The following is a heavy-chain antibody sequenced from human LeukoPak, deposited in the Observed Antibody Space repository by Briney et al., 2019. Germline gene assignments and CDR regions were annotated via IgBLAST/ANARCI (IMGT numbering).Heavy chain of an antibody. V-gene: IGHV4-34*01. Sequence: SETLSLTCAVYGGSFSGYYWSWIRQPPGKGLEWIGEINHSGSTNYNPSLKSRVTISVDTSKNQFSLKLSSVTAADTAVYYCARKGYSSDGYYYYGTDVWGKGTTVTVSS. CDR3: ARKGYSSDGYYYYGTDV. CDR1: GGSFSGYY. D-gene: IGHD6-19*01. CDR2: INHSGST. J-gene: IGHJ6*04.